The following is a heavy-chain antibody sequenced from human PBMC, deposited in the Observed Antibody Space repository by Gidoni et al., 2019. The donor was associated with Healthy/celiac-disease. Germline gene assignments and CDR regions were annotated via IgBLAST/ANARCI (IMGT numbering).Heavy chain of an antibody. J-gene: IGHJ4*02. CDR2: GGST. D-gene: IGHD1-26*01. CDR3: AKQAYSGSYADY. Sequence: GGSTYYADSVKGRFTISRDNSKNTLYLQMNSLRAEDTAVYYCAKQAYSGSYADYWGQGTLVTVSS. V-gene: IGHV3-23*01.